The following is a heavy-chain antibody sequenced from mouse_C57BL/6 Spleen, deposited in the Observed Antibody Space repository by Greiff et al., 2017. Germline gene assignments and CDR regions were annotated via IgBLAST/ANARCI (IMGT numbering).Heavy chain of an antibody. CDR3: ARNRAITTVVEAMDD. CDR2: IWSGGST. V-gene: IGHV2-2*01. Sequence: VMLVESGPGLVQPSQSLSITCTVSGFSLTSYGVHWVRQSPGKGLEWLGVIWSGGSTDYNAAFISRLSISKDNSKSQVFFKMNSLQADDTAIYYCARNRAITTVVEAMDDWGQGTSVTVSS. D-gene: IGHD1-1*01. CDR1: GFSLTSYG. J-gene: IGHJ4*01.